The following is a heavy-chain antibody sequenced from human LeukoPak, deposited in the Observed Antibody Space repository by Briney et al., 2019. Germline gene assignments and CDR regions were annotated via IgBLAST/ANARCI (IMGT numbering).Heavy chain of an antibody. V-gene: IGHV3-21*01. CDR2: ISSSSSYI. CDR3: ARGASRSSWYGGGYFQH. J-gene: IGHJ1*01. Sequence: PGGSLRLSCAASGFTVSSNYMSWVRQAPGKGLEWVSSISSSSSYIYYADSVKGRFTISRDNAKNSLYLQMNSLRAEDTAVYYCARGASRSSWYGGGYFQHWGQGTLVTVSS. CDR1: GFTVSSNY. D-gene: IGHD6-13*01.